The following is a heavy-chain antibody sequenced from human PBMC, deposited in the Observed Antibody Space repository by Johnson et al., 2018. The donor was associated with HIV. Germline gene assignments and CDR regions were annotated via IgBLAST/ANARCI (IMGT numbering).Heavy chain of an antibody. Sequence: QVQLVESGGGVVQPGRSLRLSCAASGFTFSSYGMHWVRQAPGKGLDWVAFIWYDGSKTYYGDSVKGRFTISRDDSKDTLHLHMNSLRPEDTAVYFCAREGNWNPTDAFDIWGQGTMVTVSS. CDR1: GFTFSSYG. D-gene: IGHD1-1*01. CDR3: AREGNWNPTDAFDI. V-gene: IGHV3-33*01. J-gene: IGHJ3*02. CDR2: IWYDGSKT.